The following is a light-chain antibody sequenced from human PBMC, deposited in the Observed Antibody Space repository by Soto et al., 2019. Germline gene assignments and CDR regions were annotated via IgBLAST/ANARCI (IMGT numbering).Light chain of an antibody. CDR1: QSISSW. J-gene: IGKJ5*01. CDR3: QQGYSSAIT. CDR2: AAS. V-gene: IGKV1-39*01. Sequence: DIQMTQSPSTLSASVGDIVTITCRASQSISSWLAWYQQKPGKAPKFLIYAASSLQSGVPSRFSGSGSGTDFTLTVNSLQPEDFATYYCQQGYSSAITFGQGTRLEIK.